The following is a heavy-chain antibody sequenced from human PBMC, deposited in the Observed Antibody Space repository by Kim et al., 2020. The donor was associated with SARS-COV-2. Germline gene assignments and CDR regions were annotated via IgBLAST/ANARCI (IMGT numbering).Heavy chain of an antibody. CDR1: GYTFTDYS. CDR3: ATDSSGWYVSNYYGMDV. Sequence: ASVKVSCKVSGYTFTDYSMHWVRQAPGQGLEWMGGIDPEDGETIYAQKFQGRVTMTEDTSTDTAYMELSSLRPEDTAVYYCATDSSGWYVSNYYGMDVWGQGTTVTVSS. J-gene: IGHJ6*02. D-gene: IGHD6-19*01. V-gene: IGHV1-24*01. CDR2: IDPEDGET.